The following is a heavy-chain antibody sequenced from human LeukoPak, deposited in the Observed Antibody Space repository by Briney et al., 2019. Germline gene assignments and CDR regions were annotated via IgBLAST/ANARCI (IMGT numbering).Heavy chain of an antibody. CDR3: AREGRGEYFDY. CDR2: INQDGSVK. V-gene: IGHV3-7*01. D-gene: IGHD3-10*01. Sequence: GGSLRLSCAASGFTFSSYWMNWVRQAPGKGLEWVANINQDGSVKYYVDSVKGRFTISRDNGKNSLYLQLNSLRAEDTAVYYCAREGRGEYFDYWGQGTLVTVSS. CDR1: GFTFSSYW. J-gene: IGHJ4*02.